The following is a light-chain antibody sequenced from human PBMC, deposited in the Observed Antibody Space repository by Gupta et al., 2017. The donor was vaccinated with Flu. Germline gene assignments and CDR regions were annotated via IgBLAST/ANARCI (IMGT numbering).Light chain of an antibody. J-gene: IGLJ3*02. V-gene: IGLV10-54*04. CDR3: QAEDSSRNGGV. CDR2: SNN. Sequence: ATLTSAGNSNNVGSQGVAWHQQLPGPPPKVLVYSNNNRPSGIPERFSASKSGTTASLTITGLQAEDEADYYCQAEDSSRNGGVFGGGTKLTVL. CDR1: SNNVGSQG.